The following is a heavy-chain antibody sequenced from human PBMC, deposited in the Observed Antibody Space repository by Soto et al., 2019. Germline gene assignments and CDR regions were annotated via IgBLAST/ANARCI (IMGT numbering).Heavy chain of an antibody. D-gene: IGHD6-19*01. CDR3: AKDATYGGWYPVAAFDI. CDR1: GFTFSSYA. V-gene: IGHV3-23*01. J-gene: IGHJ3*02. Sequence: GGSLRLSCAASGFTFSSYAMSWVRQAPGKGLEWVSAISGSGGSTYYADSVKGRFTISRDNSKNTLYLQMNSLGAEETAVYYCAKDATYGGWYPVAAFDIWGQGTMVTVSS. CDR2: ISGSGGST.